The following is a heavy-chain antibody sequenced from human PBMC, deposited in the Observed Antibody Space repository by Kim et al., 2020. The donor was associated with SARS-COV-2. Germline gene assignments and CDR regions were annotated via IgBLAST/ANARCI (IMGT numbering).Heavy chain of an antibody. J-gene: IGHJ2*01. V-gene: IGHV4-39*01. CDR3: ARPNFGYGDYGYWYFDL. CDR1: GGSISSSSYY. D-gene: IGHD4-17*01. CDR2: IYYSGST. Sequence: SETLSLTCTVSGGSISSSSYYWGWIRQPPGKGLEWIGSIYYSGSTYYNPSLKSRVTISVDTSKNQFSLKLSSVTAADTAVYYCARPNFGYGDYGYWYFDLWGRGTLVTVSS.